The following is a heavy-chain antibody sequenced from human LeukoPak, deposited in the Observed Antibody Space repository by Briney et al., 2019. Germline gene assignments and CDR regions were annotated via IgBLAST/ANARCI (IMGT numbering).Heavy chain of an antibody. CDR2: ISSSSSTI. CDR3: AKLNYGDYYRYFDY. V-gene: IGHV3-48*01. J-gene: IGHJ4*02. CDR1: GFTFSTYS. Sequence: QTGGSLRLSCAASGFTFSTYSMNWVRQAPGKGLEWVSYISSSSSTIYYADSVKGRFTISRDNAKNSLYLQMNSLRAEDTAVYYCAKLNYGDYYRYFDYWGQGTLVTVSS. D-gene: IGHD4-17*01.